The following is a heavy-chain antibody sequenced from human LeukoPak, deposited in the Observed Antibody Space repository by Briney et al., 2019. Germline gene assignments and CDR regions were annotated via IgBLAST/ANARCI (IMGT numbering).Heavy chain of an antibody. V-gene: IGHV3-66*01. CDR2: LYSGGST. CDR3: ARDAYSSGWDYFDN. D-gene: IGHD6-19*01. Sequence: GGSLRLSCAASGFTVSSKYMSWVRQAPGKGLEWVSVLYSGGSTYYADSVKGRFTISRDNSKNTLYLQMNSLRAEDTAVYYCARDAYSSGWDYFDNWGQGTLVTVSS. J-gene: IGHJ4*02. CDR1: GFTVSSKY.